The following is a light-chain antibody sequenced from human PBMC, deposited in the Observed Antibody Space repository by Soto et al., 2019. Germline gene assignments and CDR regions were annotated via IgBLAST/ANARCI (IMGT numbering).Light chain of an antibody. CDR1: QDISNY. V-gene: IGKV1-33*01. J-gene: IGKJ5*01. CDR3: QQYDNLSIT. Sequence: DIQMTQSPSSLSAYVGDRVTITCQASQDISNYLNWYQQKPGKAPKLLIYDASNLETGVPSRFSGSGSGTDFTFTISSLQPEDIATYYCQQYDNLSITFGHGTRLDNK. CDR2: DAS.